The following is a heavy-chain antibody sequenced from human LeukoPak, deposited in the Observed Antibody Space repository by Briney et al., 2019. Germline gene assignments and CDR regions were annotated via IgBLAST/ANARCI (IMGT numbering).Heavy chain of an antibody. CDR2: IYYSGST. Sequence: SETLSLTCTVSGGSISSYYWSWIRQPPGKGLEWIGYIYYSGSTNYNPSLKSRVTISVDTSKNQFFLKLSSVTAADTAVYYCARVITYCGGDCYHDAFDIWGQGTMVTVSP. CDR3: ARVITYCGGDCYHDAFDI. V-gene: IGHV4-59*01. D-gene: IGHD2-21*02. J-gene: IGHJ3*02. CDR1: GGSISSYY.